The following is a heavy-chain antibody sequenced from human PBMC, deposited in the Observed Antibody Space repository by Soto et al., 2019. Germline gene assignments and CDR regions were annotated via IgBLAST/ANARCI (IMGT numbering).Heavy chain of an antibody. Sequence: SVKVSCEASGYTFTSYYMHWVRQAPGQRLEWMGIINPSGGSTSYAQKFQGRVTMTRDTSTSTVYMELSSLRSEDTAVYYCASSPIRYCSSTSCYLYYYYYMDVWGKGTTVTVSS. CDR2: INPSGGST. D-gene: IGHD2-2*01. J-gene: IGHJ6*03. V-gene: IGHV1-46*03. CDR1: GYTFTSYY. CDR3: ASSPIRYCSSTSCYLYYYYYMDV.